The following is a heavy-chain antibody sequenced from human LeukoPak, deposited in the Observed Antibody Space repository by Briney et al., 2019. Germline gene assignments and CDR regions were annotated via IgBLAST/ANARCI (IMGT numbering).Heavy chain of an antibody. D-gene: IGHD6-6*01. CDR2: INPNSGGT. Sequence: GWINPNSGGTNYAQKFQGRVTMTRDTSISTAYMELSRLRSDDTAVYYCASSYSSSSSPPHYWGQGTXVTVSS. CDR3: ASSYSSSSSPPHY. J-gene: IGHJ4*02. V-gene: IGHV1-2*02.